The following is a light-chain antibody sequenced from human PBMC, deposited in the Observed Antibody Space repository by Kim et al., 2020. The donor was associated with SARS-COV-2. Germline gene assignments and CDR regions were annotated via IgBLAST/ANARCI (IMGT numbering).Light chain of an antibody. Sequence: SYELTQPLSVSVALGQTARITCGGNNIGSKNVHWYQQKPGQAPVLVIYRDSNRPSGIPERFSGSNSGNTATLTISRAQAGDEADYYCQVWDSSPKVFGG. J-gene: IGLJ2*01. V-gene: IGLV3-9*01. CDR2: RDS. CDR3: QVWDSSPKV. CDR1: NIGSKN.